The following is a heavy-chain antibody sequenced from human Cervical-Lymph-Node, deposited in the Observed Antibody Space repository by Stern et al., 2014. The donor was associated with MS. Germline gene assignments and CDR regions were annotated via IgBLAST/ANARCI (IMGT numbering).Heavy chain of an antibody. CDR1: GGSISSSSYY. D-gene: IGHD4-11*01. V-gene: IGHV4-39*01. CDR2: IYYRGSP. Sequence: QVQLQESGPGLVKPSETLSLTCTVSGGSISSSSYYWGWIRQPPGKGLEWIGSIYYRGSPYYTPSLKSRVTISVDTSKNQFPLKLSSVTAADTAVYYCARSSNSPLDYWGQGTLVTVSS. J-gene: IGHJ4*02. CDR3: ARSSNSPLDY.